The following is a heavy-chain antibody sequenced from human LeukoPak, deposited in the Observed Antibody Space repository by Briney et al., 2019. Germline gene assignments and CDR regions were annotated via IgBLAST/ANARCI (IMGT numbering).Heavy chain of an antibody. CDR1: GYSFTSYW. D-gene: IGHD2-15*01. Sequence: GESLKISCKGSGYSFTSYWIGWVRQMPGKGLEWIGIIYPGDSDTRYSPSFQGQVTISADKSISTAYLQWGSLEASDTAMYYCAVNLRYCSGGSCYSGYYYFDYWGQGTLVTVSS. V-gene: IGHV5-51*01. J-gene: IGHJ4*02. CDR3: AVNLRYCSGGSCYSGYYYFDY. CDR2: IYPGDSDT.